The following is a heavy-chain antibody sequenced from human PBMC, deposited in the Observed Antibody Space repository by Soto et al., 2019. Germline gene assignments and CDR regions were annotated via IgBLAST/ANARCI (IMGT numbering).Heavy chain of an antibody. Sequence: EVQLVESGGGLVKPGGSLRLSCAASGFTFSGYTMNWVRQAPGKGLEWVSSISRSSTNIYYAESVKGRFTISRDNAKSSLCLQMDSLRAEDTAVYYCARVLVEVPAAIPIPDVDHWGQGTLVTVSA. CDR3: ARVLVEVPAAIPIPDVDH. J-gene: IGHJ4*02. D-gene: IGHD2-2*02. V-gene: IGHV3-21*01. CDR2: ISRSSTNI. CDR1: GFTFSGYT.